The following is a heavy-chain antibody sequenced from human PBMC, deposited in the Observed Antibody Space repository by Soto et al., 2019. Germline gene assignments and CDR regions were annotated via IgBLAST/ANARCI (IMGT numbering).Heavy chain of an antibody. V-gene: IGHV4-39*01. CDR2: IYYSGST. Sequence: SETLSLTCTVSGGSISSSSYYWGWIRQPPGKGLEWIGSIYYSGSTYYNPSLKSRVTISVDTSKNQFSLKLSSVTAADTAVYYCARLSYGWYVNWFDPWGQGTLVTVSS. CDR1: GGSISSSSYY. CDR3: ARLSYGWYVNWFDP. D-gene: IGHD6-19*01. J-gene: IGHJ5*02.